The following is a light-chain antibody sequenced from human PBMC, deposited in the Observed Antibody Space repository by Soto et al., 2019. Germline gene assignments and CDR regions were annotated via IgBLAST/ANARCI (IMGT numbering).Light chain of an antibody. CDR1: QSVSSSN. J-gene: IGKJ1*01. Sequence: PGEGVTLSYRASQSVSSSNLTWHQQKPGQAPRLLIYGAPTRATGIPARLSGSGSGTDFTLTISSLQPEDSATYYCLQHHSYPQTFGQGTKV. CDR2: GAP. CDR3: LQHHSYPQT. V-gene: IGKV3D-7*01.